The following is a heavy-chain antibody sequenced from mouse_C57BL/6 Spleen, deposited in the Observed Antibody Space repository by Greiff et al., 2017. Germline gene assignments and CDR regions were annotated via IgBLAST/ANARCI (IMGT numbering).Heavy chain of an antibody. D-gene: IGHD2-2*01. CDR1: GYSITSGYY. Sequence: EVQLVESGPGLVKPSQSLSLTCSVTGYSITSGYYWNWIRQFPGNKLEWMGYISYDGSNNYNPSLKNRISITRDTSKNQFFLKLNSVTTEDTATYYCARGGVTYYFDYWGQGTTLTVSS. CDR3: ARGGVTYYFDY. V-gene: IGHV3-6*01. J-gene: IGHJ2*01. CDR2: ISYDGSN.